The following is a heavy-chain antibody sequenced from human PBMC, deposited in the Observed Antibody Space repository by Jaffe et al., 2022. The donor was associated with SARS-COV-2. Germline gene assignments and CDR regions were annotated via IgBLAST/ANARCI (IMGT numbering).Heavy chain of an antibody. CDR1: GASISGSGYC. V-gene: IGHV4-39*01. CDR2: TFCSGST. CDR3: ARLGRGFGESYFDY. D-gene: IGHD3-10*01. J-gene: IGHJ4*02. Sequence: QLQLQESGPGLVKPSETLSLTCTVSGASISGSGYCWGWIRQPPGKGLEWIGSTFCSGSTYYNASLKSRVTMSVDTTKNQFSLKLSSVIAADTAVYYCARLGRGFGESYFDYWGQGTLVTVSS.